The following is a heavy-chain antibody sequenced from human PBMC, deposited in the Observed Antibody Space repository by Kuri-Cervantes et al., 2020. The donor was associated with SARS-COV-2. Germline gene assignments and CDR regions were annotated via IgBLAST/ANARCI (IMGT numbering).Heavy chain of an antibody. CDR2: INHSGST. CDR1: GGSFSGYY. D-gene: IGHD4-23*01. V-gene: IGHV4-34*01. Sequence: SQTLSLTCAVYGGSFSGYYWSWIRQPPGKGLEWIGEINHSGSTNYNPSLKSRVTISVDTSKNQSSLKLSSVTAADTAVYYCARDLGGSNYGGGDYWGQGTLVTVSS. J-gene: IGHJ4*02. CDR3: ARDLGGSNYGGGDY.